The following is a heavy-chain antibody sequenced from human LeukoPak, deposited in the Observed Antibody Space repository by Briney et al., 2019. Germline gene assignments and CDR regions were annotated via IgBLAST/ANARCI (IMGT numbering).Heavy chain of an antibody. J-gene: IGHJ4*02. D-gene: IGHD3-3*01. CDR2: MDPNSGNT. Sequence: ASVKVSCKASGYTFTSYDINWVRQATGQGLEWMGWMDPNSGNTGYAQKFQGRVTMTRNTSISTAYMELSSLRSEDTAVYYCAVRFLEWSYFDYWGQGTLVTVSS. CDR1: GYTFTSYD. CDR3: AVRFLEWSYFDY. V-gene: IGHV1-8*01.